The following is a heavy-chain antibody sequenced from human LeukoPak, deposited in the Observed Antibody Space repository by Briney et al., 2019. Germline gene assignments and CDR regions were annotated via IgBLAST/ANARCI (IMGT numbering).Heavy chain of an antibody. CDR1: GFTFDDYA. D-gene: IGHD2-2*01. J-gene: IGHJ4*02. V-gene: IGHV3-9*01. CDR3: ARDHYCSSTSCYVSDH. Sequence: PGGSLRLSCAASGFTFDDYAMHWVRQAPGKGLEWVSGISWNSGSIGYADSVKGRFTISRDNARNTLYLQLNSLRAEDTAVYYCARDHYCSSTSCYVSDHWGQGTLVTVSS. CDR2: ISWNSGSI.